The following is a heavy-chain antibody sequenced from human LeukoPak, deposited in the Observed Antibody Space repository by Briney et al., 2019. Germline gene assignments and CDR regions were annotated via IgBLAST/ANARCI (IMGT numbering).Heavy chain of an antibody. CDR3: AKGGPYYYDSSGYYYFDS. Sequence: GGSLRLSCAASGFTFSNYAVSWVRQGPGKGLEWFSAIRRSGTSTYYADSMKGRFTISRDNFKNTLYLEMNSLRAEDTAVYYCAKGGPYYYDSSGYYYFDSWGQGTLVTVSS. J-gene: IGHJ4*02. V-gene: IGHV3-23*01. D-gene: IGHD3-22*01. CDR2: IRRSGTST. CDR1: GFTFSNYA.